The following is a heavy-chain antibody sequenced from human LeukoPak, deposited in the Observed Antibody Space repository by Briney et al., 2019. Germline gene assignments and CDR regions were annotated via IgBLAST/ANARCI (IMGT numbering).Heavy chain of an antibody. J-gene: IGHJ4*02. CDR3: ARDAGNSAYGCDV. CDR2: IRYTSET. CDR1: GFTFRTYS. V-gene: IGHV3-48*01. Sequence: PGGSLRLSCVGSGFTFRTYSMNWVRQAPGKGLEWVSHIRYTSETFYADSVKGRFTISRDVARNSLYLQMNNLRVEDTAIYYCARDAGNSAYGCDVWGQGTLVTVSS. D-gene: IGHD5-12*01.